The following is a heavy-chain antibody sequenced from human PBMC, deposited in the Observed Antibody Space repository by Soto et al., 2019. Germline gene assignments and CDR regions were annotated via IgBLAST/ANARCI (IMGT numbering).Heavy chain of an antibody. CDR1: GFTFSNYA. D-gene: IGHD6-13*01. CDR2: IASDGKDK. CDR3: AKDGVIAAADYFFDY. J-gene: IGHJ4*02. Sequence: QVQLVESGGGVVQPGRSLKLSCAASGFTFSNYAIHWVRQAPGKGLEWVAVIASDGKDKRYADSVKGRFTISRDNSKNTLDLQMNSRRGEDKAVYYCAKDGVIAAADYFFDYWGQGSLVTVSS. V-gene: IGHV3-30*18.